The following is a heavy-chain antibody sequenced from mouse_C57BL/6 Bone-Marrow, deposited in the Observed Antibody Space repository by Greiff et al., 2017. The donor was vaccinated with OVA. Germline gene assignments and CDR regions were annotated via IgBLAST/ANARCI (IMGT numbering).Heavy chain of an antibody. CDR2: INPNNGGT. Sequence: EVKLQQSGPELVKPGASVKISCKASGYTFTDYYMNWVKQSHGKSLEWIGDINPNNGGTSYNQKFKGKATLTVDKSSSTAYMELRSLTSEDSAVYYCARVTTVVAPFDYWGQGTTLTVSS. CDR1: GYTFTDYY. D-gene: IGHD1-1*01. J-gene: IGHJ2*01. V-gene: IGHV1-26*01. CDR3: ARVTTVVAPFDY.